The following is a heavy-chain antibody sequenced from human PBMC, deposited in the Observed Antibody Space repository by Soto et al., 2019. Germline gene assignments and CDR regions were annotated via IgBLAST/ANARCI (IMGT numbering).Heavy chain of an antibody. CDR1: GGSISSGGYY. J-gene: IGHJ4*02. V-gene: IGHV4-31*03. D-gene: IGHD3-10*01. Sequence: PSETLSLTCTVSGGSISSGGYYWSWIRQHPGKGLEWIGYIYYSGSTYYNPSLKSRVTISVDTSKNQFSLKLSSVTAADTAGYYCARRADHDGSGSYYNPSGYYFDYWGQGTLVTVSS. CDR2: IYYSGST. CDR3: ARRADHDGSGSYYNPSGYYFDY.